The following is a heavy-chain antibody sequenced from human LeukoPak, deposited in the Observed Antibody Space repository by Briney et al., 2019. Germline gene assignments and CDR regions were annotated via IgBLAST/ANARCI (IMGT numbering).Heavy chain of an antibody. CDR2: ITNSGDYT. CDR3: ANGRNAWNFDY. CDR1: GFTFSNYA. D-gene: IGHD1-1*01. Sequence: GGSLRLSCAASGFTFSNYAMNWVRQAPGKGPEWVSGITNSGDYTYYADSVKGRFTISRDNSKNTLYLQMNSLRAEDTALYYCANGRNAWNFDYWGQGTLVTVSA. J-gene: IGHJ4*02. V-gene: IGHV3-23*01.